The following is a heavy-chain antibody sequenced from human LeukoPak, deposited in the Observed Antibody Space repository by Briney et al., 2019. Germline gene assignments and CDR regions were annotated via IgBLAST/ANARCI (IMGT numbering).Heavy chain of an antibody. D-gene: IGHD3-10*01. V-gene: IGHV4-4*07. Sequence: ASETLSLTCTVSGGSISSYYWSWIRQPAGKGLEWIGRIYTSGSTNYNPSLKSRVTMSVDTSKNQFSLKLSSVTAADTAVYYCARDQYYYGSGSYGLDYWGQGTLVTVSS. CDR1: GGSISSYY. CDR2: IYTSGST. J-gene: IGHJ4*02. CDR3: ARDQYYYGSGSYGLDY.